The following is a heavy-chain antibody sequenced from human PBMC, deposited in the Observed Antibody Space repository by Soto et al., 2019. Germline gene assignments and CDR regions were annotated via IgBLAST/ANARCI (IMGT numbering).Heavy chain of an antibody. CDR2: ISAYNGNT. D-gene: IGHD1-26*01. V-gene: IGHV1-18*01. J-gene: IGHJ4*02. Sequence: QVQLVQSGAEVKKPGASVKVSCKASGYTFTSYGISWVRQAPGQGLEWMGWISAYNGNTKYAQKRQGRVTTTSDTSTSTAYMELRSLRSDDTAVYYCARDLGGSYYAPVDYWGQGTLVTVSS. CDR1: GYTFTSYG. CDR3: ARDLGGSYYAPVDY.